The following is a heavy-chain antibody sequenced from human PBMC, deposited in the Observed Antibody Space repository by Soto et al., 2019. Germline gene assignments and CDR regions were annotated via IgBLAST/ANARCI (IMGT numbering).Heavy chain of an antibody. J-gene: IGHJ5*02. D-gene: IGHD6-19*01. CDR2: ISGSGGST. CDR1: GFTFSSYA. CDR3: AKDRRYSSGWYGVGDNWFDT. Sequence: PGGSLRLSCAASGFTFSSYAMSWVRQAPGKGLEWVSAISGSGGSTYYADSVKGRFTISRDNSKNTLYLQMNSLRAEDTAVYYCAKDRRYSSGWYGVGDNWFDTWGQGTLVTVSS. V-gene: IGHV3-23*01.